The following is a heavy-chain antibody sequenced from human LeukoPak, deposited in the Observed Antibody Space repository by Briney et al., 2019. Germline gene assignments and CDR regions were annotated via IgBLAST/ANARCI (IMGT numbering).Heavy chain of an antibody. Sequence: GGPLRLSCAASGFTFSNAWMSWVRQAPGKGLEWVGRIKSKTDGGTTDYAAPVKGRFTISRDDSKNTLYLQMNSLKTEDTAVYYCTTGHSYGSGDLDYWGQGTLVTVSS. J-gene: IGHJ4*02. CDR2: IKSKTDGGTT. D-gene: IGHD3-10*01. V-gene: IGHV3-15*01. CDR1: GFTFSNAW. CDR3: TTGHSYGSGDLDY.